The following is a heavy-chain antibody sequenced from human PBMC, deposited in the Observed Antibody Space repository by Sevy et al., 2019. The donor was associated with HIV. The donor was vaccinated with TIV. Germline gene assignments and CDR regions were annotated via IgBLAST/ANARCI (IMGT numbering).Heavy chain of an antibody. CDR3: TMQQNYYDSSGYYSLIGLFDY. V-gene: IGHV3-15*01. D-gene: IGHD3-22*01. Sequence: GGSLRLSCAASGFTFSNAWMSWVRQAPGKGLEWVGRIKSKTDGGTTAYAAPVKGRFTISSDDSKNTLYLQMNSLKTEDTAVYYCTMQQNYYDSSGYYSLIGLFDYWGQGTLVTVSS. J-gene: IGHJ4*02. CDR2: IKSKTDGGTT. CDR1: GFTFSNAW.